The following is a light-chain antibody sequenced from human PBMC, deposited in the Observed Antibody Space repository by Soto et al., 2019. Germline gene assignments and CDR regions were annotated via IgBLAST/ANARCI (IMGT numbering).Light chain of an antibody. V-gene: IGKV3-15*01. CDR3: QQYNNWPPELT. Sequence: EIVMTQSPATLSVSPGERATLSCRASQSVSSNLAWYQQKPGQAPRLLIYGASTRATGISGRFSGSGSGTEFTLTISSLQSEDFAVYYCQQYNNWPPELTFGGGTKVEIK. CDR1: QSVSSN. CDR2: GAS. J-gene: IGKJ4*01.